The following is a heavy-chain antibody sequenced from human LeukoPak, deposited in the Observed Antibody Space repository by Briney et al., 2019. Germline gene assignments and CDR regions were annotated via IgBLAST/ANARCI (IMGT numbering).Heavy chain of an antibody. CDR2: VYYSGSS. CDR3: ASVLTFGGWHCFDY. J-gene: IGHJ4*02. V-gene: IGHV4-39*07. CDR1: GGSIVSSSYY. D-gene: IGHD6-19*01. Sequence: SETLSLTCTVSGGSIVSSSYYWGWIRQPPGKGLEWIGYVYYSGSSSYNPSLRSRVTISVDTSKNQFSLILNSMAAADTAVYYCASVLTFGGWHCFDYWGQGTLVTVSS.